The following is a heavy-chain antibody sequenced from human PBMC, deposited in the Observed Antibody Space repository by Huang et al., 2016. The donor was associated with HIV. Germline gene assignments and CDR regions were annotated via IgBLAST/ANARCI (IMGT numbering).Heavy chain of an antibody. D-gene: IGHD3-22*01. CDR1: GGSFRNFA. V-gene: IGHV1-69*01. CDR3: ATVDYYDTSGPQRGYFDN. CDR2: SIPTLGTA. Sequence: QVQLVQSGAEVKKPGSSVTVSCKASGGSFRNFAIGWGRQAPGQGLEGMGGSIPTLGTANYAQKFQGRVTIIADESTSTAYMELSSLRSEDTAVYYCATVDYYDTSGPQRGYFDNWGQGTLVTVSS. J-gene: IGHJ4*02.